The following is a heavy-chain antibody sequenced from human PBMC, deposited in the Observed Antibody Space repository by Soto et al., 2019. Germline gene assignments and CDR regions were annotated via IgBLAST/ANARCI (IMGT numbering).Heavy chain of an antibody. D-gene: IGHD3-10*01. V-gene: IGHV2-70*11. J-gene: IGHJ4*02. CDR3: ARIRPYYYGSGSYYEFDY. CDR1: GFSLSTSGMC. Sequence: SGPTLVNPTQTLTLTCTFSGFSLSTSGMCVSWIRQPPGKALEWLARIDWDDDKYYSTSLKTRLTISKDTSKNQVVLTMTNMDPVDTATYYCARIRPYYYGSGSYYEFDYWGQGTLVTVS. CDR2: IDWDDDK.